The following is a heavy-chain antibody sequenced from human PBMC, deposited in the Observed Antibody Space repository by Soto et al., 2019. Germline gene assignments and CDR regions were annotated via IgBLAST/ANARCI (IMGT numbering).Heavy chain of an antibody. CDR2: IYYSGST. V-gene: IGHV4-59*01. D-gene: IGHD5-18*01. J-gene: IGHJ4*02. CDR1: GGSISSYY. Sequence: KPSETLSLTCTVSGGSISSYYWSWIRQPPGKGLEWIGYIYYSGSTNYNPSLKSRVTISVDTSKNQFSLKLSSVTAADTAVYYCARVDTATEGFDYWGQGTLVTVSS. CDR3: ARVDTATEGFDY.